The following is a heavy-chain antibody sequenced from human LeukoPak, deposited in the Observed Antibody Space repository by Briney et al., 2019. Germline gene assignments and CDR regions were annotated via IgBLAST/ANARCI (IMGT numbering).Heavy chain of an antibody. Sequence: GESLKISCKGSGYSFTNYWIDWVRQMPGKGLEWMGRIYPGDSDTRYSPSFQGHVTISADKFISTAYLQWTSLKASDTAMYYCARGGIAAASEYFQHWGQGTLVTVSS. J-gene: IGHJ1*01. D-gene: IGHD6-25*01. CDR1: GYSFTNYW. CDR2: IYPGDSDT. V-gene: IGHV5-51*01. CDR3: ARGGIAAASEYFQH.